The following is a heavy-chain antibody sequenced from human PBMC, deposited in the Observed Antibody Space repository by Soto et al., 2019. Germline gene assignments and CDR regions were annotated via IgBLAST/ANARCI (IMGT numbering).Heavy chain of an antibody. CDR3: AREATATTMGIDY. Sequence: QLQLQESGSGLVKPSQTLSLTCAVSGGSISSGAYSWSWIRQPPGKGLEWIGYIYHSGSAYYNPSLKSRVTISVDRSKNQFSLNLNSVTAADTAVYYCAREATATTMGIDYWGQGTLVTVSS. CDR1: GGSISSGAYS. J-gene: IGHJ4*02. CDR2: IYHSGSA. D-gene: IGHD5-18*01. V-gene: IGHV4-30-2*01.